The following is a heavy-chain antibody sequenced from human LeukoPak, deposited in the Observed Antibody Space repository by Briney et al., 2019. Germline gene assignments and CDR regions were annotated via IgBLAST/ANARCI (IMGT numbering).Heavy chain of an antibody. CDR3: ARDNGYALDY. Sequence: PGGSLRLSCAASGFTFSSYSMNWVRQAPGKGLEWVSSISSSSSYIYHADSVKGRFTISRDNAKNSLYLQMNSLRAEDTAVYYCARDNGYALDYWGQGTLVTVSS. J-gene: IGHJ4*02. V-gene: IGHV3-21*01. D-gene: IGHD2-8*01. CDR1: GFTFSSYS. CDR2: ISSSSSYI.